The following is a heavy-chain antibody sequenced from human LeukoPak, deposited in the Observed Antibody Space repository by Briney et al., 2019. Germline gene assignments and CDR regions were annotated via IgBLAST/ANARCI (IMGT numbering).Heavy chain of an antibody. CDR3: ATLESSGWYFDY. J-gene: IGHJ4*02. Sequence: GGSLRLSCAASGFTFTTYAMRWVRQAPGKGLEWVSGISDSGKSTYYADSVKGRFTISRDNSKNTPYMQINSLRVEDTAVYYCATLESSGWYFDYWGQGTLVTVSS. V-gene: IGHV3-23*01. D-gene: IGHD6-19*01. CDR2: ISDSGKST. CDR1: GFTFTTYA.